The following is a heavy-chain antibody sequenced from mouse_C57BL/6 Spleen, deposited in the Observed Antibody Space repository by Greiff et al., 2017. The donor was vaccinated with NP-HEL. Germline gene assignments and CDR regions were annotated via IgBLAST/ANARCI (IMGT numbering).Heavy chain of an antibody. CDR3: ARDFYYDPYYAMDY. V-gene: IGHV3-6*01. CDR2: ISYDGSN. Sequence: EVKLMESGPGLVKPSQSLSLTCSVTGYSITSGYYWNWIRQFPGNKLEWMGYISYDGSNNYNPSLKNRISITRDTSKNQFFLKLNSVTTEDTATYYCARDFYYDPYYAMDYWGQGTSVTVSS. CDR1: GYSITSGYY. D-gene: IGHD2-4*01. J-gene: IGHJ4*01.